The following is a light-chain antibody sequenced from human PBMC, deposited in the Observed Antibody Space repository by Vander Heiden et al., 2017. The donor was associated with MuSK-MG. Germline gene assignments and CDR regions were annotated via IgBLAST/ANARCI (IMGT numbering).Light chain of an antibody. CDR2: AAS. CDR3: QRRYSTPRVT. Sequence: DIQMTQSPSSLSASVGDRVTITCRASQSISSYLNWYQQKPGKAPKLLIYAASSLQSGAPSRLSGSGSGTDFTLTISSLKPEDFATYYCQRRYSTPRVTFGPGTKVEIK. V-gene: IGKV1-39*01. J-gene: IGKJ3*01. CDR1: QSISSY.